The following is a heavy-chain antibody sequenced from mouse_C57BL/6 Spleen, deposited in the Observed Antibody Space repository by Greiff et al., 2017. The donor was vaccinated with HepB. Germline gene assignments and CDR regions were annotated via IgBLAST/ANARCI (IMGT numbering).Heavy chain of an antibody. D-gene: IGHD1-1*01. CDR3: AEKLGYGSSLYAMDY. J-gene: IGHJ4*01. CDR2: IWRGGST. Sequence: VQLQQSGPGLVQPSQCLSITCTVSGFSLTSYGVNWVRQSPGKGLEWLGVIWRGGSTDYNAAFMSRLSITKDNSKSQVFFKMNSLQADDTAIYYSAEKLGYGSSLYAMDYWGQGTSVTVSS. CDR1: GFSLTSYG. V-gene: IGHV2-5*01.